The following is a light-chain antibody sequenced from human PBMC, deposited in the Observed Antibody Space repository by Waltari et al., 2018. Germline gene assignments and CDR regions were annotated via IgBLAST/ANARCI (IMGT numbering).Light chain of an antibody. CDR2: DAS. CDR1: QSIRTN. CDR3: QQYNSWPLT. Sequence: DIVITQSPATLSVSPGERASLSCRASQSIRTNLAWYQQRRGQAPRLLIYDASIRATGIPARFSGSGSGTEFTLTISSLQSEDFAVYYCQQYNSWPLTFGGGTKVEIK. J-gene: IGKJ4*01. V-gene: IGKV3-15*01.